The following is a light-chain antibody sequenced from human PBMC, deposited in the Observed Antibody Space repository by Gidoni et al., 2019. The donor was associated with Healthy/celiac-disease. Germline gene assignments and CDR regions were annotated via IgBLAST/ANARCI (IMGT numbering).Light chain of an antibody. V-gene: IGLV2-14*04. CDR2: DVS. J-gene: IGLJ2*01. CDR3: SSYTSSSTLV. Sequence: GTSSDVGGYNYVSWYQQHPGKAPKLMIYDVSNRPSGVSNRFSGSKSGNTASLTISGLQAEDEADYYCSSYTSSSTLVFGGGTKLTVL. CDR1: SSDVGGYNY.